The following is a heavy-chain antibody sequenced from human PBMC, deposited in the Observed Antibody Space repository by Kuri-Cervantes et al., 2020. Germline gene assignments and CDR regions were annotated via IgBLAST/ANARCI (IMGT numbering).Heavy chain of an antibody. V-gene: IGHV3-30*03. D-gene: IGHD3-9*01. CDR2: ISYDGSNK. CDR1: GFTFSYYY. Sequence: GESLKISCAASGFTFSYYYMSGVRQAPGKGLEWVAVISYDGSNKYYADSVKGRFTISRDNSKNTLYLQMNSLRAEDTAVYYCAREKLRYFDWFRLFDYWGQGTLVTVSS. CDR3: AREKLRYFDWFRLFDY. J-gene: IGHJ4*02.